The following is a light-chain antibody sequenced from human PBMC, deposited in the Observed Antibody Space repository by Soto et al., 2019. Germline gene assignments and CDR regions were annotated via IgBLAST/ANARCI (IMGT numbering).Light chain of an antibody. CDR3: SSYTSSSTPYV. CDR1: SSDVGGYNY. J-gene: IGLJ1*01. V-gene: IGLV2-14*01. Sequence: QCALTQPAYGPGSDRGALTISCTETSSDVGGYNYVSWYQQHPVKAPKLMIYDVTNRPSGVSDRFSGSKSGNTASLTISGLQAEDEADYYCSSYTSSSTPYVFGTGTKVTVL. CDR2: DVT.